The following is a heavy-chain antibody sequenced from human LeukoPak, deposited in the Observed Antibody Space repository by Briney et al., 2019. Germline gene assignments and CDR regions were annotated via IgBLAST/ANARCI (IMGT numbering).Heavy chain of an antibody. J-gene: IGHJ4*02. CDR3: ARDRPTGASRLFVVQ. Sequence: PGVSLTLSCTASGFTFSTYAMTWVRQSPGKGVEWVSSMSSGSRYIYYADSVRGRFNISRDNTRNSLFLLMNNLRAEDTAIYYCARDRPTGASRLFVVQWGQGTPVSVSS. CDR2: MSSGSRYI. CDR1: GFTFSTYA. D-gene: IGHD2-15*01. V-gene: IGHV3-21*06.